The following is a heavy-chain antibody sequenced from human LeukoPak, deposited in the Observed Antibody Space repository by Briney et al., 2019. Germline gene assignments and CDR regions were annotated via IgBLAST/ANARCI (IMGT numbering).Heavy chain of an antibody. CDR2: ISYSGST. CDR3: AGHPPRNTVDF. Sequence: SETLSLTCTVSGGSISSYYWSWIRQPPGKGLGWIGYISYSGSTNYNPSLKSRVTISLDTSKNQFSLKLSSVTAADTAVYYCAGHPPRNTVDFLGQGTLVTVSS. CDR1: GGSISSYY. V-gene: IGHV4-59*08. D-gene: IGHD2-8*02. J-gene: IGHJ4*02.